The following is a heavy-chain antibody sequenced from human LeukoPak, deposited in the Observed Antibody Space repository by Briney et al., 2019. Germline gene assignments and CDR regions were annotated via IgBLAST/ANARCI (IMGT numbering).Heavy chain of an antibody. J-gene: IGHJ4*02. Sequence: ASVKVSCKASGGTFSSYAISWVRQAPGQGLEWMGRIIPIFGTANYAQKFQGRVTITTDESTSTAYMELSSLRSEDTAVYYCARDARTTRGYSGYEARLYYFDYWGQRTLVTVSS. D-gene: IGHD5-12*01. CDR2: IIPIFGTA. CDR1: GGTFSSYA. CDR3: ARDARTTRGYSGYEARLYYFDY. V-gene: IGHV1-69*05.